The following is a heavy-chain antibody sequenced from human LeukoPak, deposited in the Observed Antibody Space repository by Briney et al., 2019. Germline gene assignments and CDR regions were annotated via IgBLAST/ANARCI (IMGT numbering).Heavy chain of an antibody. Sequence: PSQTLSPTCTVSGGSISSGSYYWSWIRQPAGKGLEWIGRMYISGTTNYNPTLKSRVTISVDTSKNQFSLKVSSVTAADTAVYYCARGEPRYQYAMDVWGQGTTVTVSS. D-gene: IGHD2-2*01. CDR3: ARGEPRYQYAMDV. V-gene: IGHV4-61*02. J-gene: IGHJ6*02. CDR1: GGSISSGSYY. CDR2: MYISGTT.